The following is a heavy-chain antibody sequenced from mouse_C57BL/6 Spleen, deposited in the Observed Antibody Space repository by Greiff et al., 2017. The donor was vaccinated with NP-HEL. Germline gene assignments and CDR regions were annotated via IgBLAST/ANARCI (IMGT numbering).Heavy chain of an antibody. D-gene: IGHD1-1*01. V-gene: IGHV1-47*01. CDR2: FHPYNDDT. Sequence: VQLQQSGAELVKPGASVKMSCKASGYTFTTYPIEWMKQNHGKSLEWIGNFHPYNDDTKYNEKFKGKATLTVEKSSSTVYLELSRLTSDDSAVYYCARGRNYYGSSYDYAMDYWGQGTSVTVSS. J-gene: IGHJ4*01. CDR3: ARGRNYYGSSYDYAMDY. CDR1: GYTFTTYP.